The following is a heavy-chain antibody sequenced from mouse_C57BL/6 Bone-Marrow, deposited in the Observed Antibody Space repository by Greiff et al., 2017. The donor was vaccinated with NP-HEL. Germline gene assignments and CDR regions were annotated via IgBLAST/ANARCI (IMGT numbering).Heavy chain of an antibody. D-gene: IGHD2-3*01. Sequence: EVQVVESGGDLVKPGGSLKLSCAAFGFTFSSYGMSWVRQTPDKRLEWVATISSGGSYTYYPDSVKGRFTISRDNAKNTLYLQMSSLKSEDTAMYYCASHYDGYPDYWGQGTTLTVSS. CDR1: GFTFSSYG. CDR3: ASHYDGYPDY. V-gene: IGHV5-6*01. J-gene: IGHJ2*01. CDR2: ISSGGSYT.